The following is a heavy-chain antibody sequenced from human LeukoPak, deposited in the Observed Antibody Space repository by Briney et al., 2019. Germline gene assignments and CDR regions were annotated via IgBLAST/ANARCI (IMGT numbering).Heavy chain of an antibody. CDR3: AKEGKVRGVIIGPFDY. V-gene: IGHV3-30*18. J-gene: IGHJ4*02. CDR1: GFTFSSYG. Sequence: PGGSQRLSCAASGFTFSSYGMHWVRHAPGKGLEWVAVISYDGSNKYYADSVKGRFTISRDNSKNTLYLQMNSLRAEDTAVYYCAKEGKVRGVIIGPFDYWGEGTLVTVSS. D-gene: IGHD3-10*01. CDR2: ISYDGSNK.